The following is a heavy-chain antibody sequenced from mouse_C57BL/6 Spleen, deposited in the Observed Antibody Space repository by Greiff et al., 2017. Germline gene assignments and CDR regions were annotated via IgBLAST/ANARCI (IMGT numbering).Heavy chain of an antibody. CDR1: GYTFTSYW. D-gene: IGHD2-5*01. V-gene: IGHV1-59*01. CDR2: IDPSDSYT. J-gene: IGHJ4*01. CDR3: ARRMGYSKDYAMDY. Sequence: VQLQQSGAELVRPGTSVKLSCKASGYTFTSYWMHWVKQRPGQGLEWIGVIDPSDSYTNYNQKFKGKATLTVDTSSSTAYMQLSSLTSEDSAVYYCARRMGYSKDYAMDYWGQGTSVTVSS.